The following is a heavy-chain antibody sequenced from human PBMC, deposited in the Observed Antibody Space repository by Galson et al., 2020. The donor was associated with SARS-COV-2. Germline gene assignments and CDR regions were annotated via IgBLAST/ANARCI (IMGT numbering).Heavy chain of an antibody. D-gene: IGHD1-7*01. V-gene: IGHV4-59*01. J-gene: IGHJ6*02. CDR1: GGSIRTYY. CDR3: ARVGHDLNYDDADYYYDGMDV. Sequence: SETLSLTCTVSGGSIRTYYWSWIRQPPGKGLEWIGSFYYSVSTNYKPSLKSRVTISVDTSKNQFSLRLGSATAADTAVYYCARVGHDLNYDDADYYYDGMDVWGQGTTVTVSS. CDR2: FYYSVST.